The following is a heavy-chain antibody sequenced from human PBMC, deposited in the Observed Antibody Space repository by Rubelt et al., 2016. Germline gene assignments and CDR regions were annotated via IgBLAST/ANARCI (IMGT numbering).Heavy chain of an antibody. Sequence: EVQLVESGGGLVKPGGSLRLSCAASDFTFSSAWMNWVRQAPGKGLEWVGRLRSKTDGETAEYPAPVKGRFTISRDDSKNMLYLQMNSLKTEDTAMYDCATEVQISAANDYWGQGTLVTVSS. CDR3: ATEVQISAANDY. D-gene: IGHD6-13*01. CDR1: DFTFSSAW. V-gene: IGHV3-15*07. CDR2: LRSKTDGETA. J-gene: IGHJ4*02.